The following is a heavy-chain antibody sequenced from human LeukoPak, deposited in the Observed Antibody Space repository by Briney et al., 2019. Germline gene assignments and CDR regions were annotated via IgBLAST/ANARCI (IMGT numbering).Heavy chain of an antibody. CDR1: GFSFSHYS. CDR2: IGVGGRPT. D-gene: IGHD3-10*01. CDR3: AKNTWKSSDSGRGRMDV. V-gene: IGHV3-48*01. Sequence: HPGGSLRLSCAASGFSFSHYSMTWARQASGKGLEWISYIGVGGRPTYYADSVKARFTISRDDAQNSLYLQMNSLRAEDTAVYYCAKNTWKSSDSGRGRMDVWGQGTTVTVSS. J-gene: IGHJ6*02.